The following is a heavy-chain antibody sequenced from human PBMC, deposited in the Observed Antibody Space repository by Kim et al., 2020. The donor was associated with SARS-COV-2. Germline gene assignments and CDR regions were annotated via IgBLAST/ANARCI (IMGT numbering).Heavy chain of an antibody. CDR3: VHRPERDLVGYYFDY. Sequence: LTTPGVGVGWIRQPPGRALEWLALIYWHDDKRYSPSLKTRLTITQVTSNNQVVLTMTNMDPVDTGTYYCVHRPERDLVGYYFDYWGQGTLAT. CDR1: LTTPGVG. D-gene: IGHD1-26*01. J-gene: IGHJ4*02. CDR2: IYWHDDK. V-gene: IGHV2-5*01.